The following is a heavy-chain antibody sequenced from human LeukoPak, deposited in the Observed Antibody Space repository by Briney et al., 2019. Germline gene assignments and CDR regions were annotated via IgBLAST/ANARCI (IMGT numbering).Heavy chain of an antibody. Sequence: GGSLRLSCAASGFTFSSYAMSWVRQAPGKGLEWVSAISGSGGSTYYADSVKGRFTISRDNSRNTLDLQMNSLRAEDTAVYYWAEDQRGIFRPIYYLGPGTLVTVPS. V-gene: IGHV3-23*01. CDR3: AEDQRGIFRPIYY. CDR1: GFTFSSYA. CDR2: ISGSGGST. D-gene: IGHD3-16*01. J-gene: IGHJ4*02.